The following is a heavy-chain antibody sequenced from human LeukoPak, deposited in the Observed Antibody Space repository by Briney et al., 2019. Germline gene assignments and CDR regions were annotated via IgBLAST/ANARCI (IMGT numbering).Heavy chain of an antibody. J-gene: IGHJ3*02. D-gene: IGHD2-8*02. CDR3: ARAGDHLTHGGVYI. Sequence: SQTLSLTCAISGDRVSSNSASWNWIRQSPSRGLEWLGRTYYRSKWYNDYAVSVKSRITISPDTSKNQFSLHLNSVNPEDTAVYYCARAGDHLTHGGVYIWGLGTMVTVSS. CDR2: TYYRSKWYN. CDR1: GDRVSSNSAS. V-gene: IGHV6-1*01.